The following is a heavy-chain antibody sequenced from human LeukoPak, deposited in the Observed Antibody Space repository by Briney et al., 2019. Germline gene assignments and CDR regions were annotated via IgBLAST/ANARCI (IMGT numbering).Heavy chain of an antibody. CDR3: ARDPSGTGGMDV. J-gene: IGHJ6*02. D-gene: IGHD6-19*01. V-gene: IGHV3-53*01. CDR1: GSTVSSNY. Sequence: PGGSLRLSCAASGSTVSSNYMSWVRQAPGKGLEWVSVIYSGYTTYYADSVKGRFTISRDNSKNTLSLQRNSLRAEDTAVYYCARDPSGTGGMDVWGQGTTVTVSS. CDR2: IYSGYTT.